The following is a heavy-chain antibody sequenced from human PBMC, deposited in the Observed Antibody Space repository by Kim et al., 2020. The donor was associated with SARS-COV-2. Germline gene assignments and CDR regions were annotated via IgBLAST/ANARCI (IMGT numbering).Heavy chain of an antibody. CDR3: ARGGAVAVVYAFDI. CDR2: IIPILGIA. CDR1: GGTFSSYA. D-gene: IGHD6-19*01. J-gene: IGHJ3*02. Sequence: SVKVSCKASGGTFSSYAISWVRQAPGQGLEWMGRIIPILGIANYAQKFQGRVTITADKSTSTAYMELSSLRSEDTAVYYCARGGAVAVVYAFDIWGQGTMVTVSS. V-gene: IGHV1-69*04.